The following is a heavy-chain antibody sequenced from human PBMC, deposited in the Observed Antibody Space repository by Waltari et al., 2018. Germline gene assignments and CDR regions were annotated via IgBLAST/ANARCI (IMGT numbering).Heavy chain of an antibody. CDR2: VIPIFGTA. J-gene: IGHJ4*02. CDR3: ARDRIPGPVAGSYYFDY. Sequence: QVQLVQSGAEVKKPGSSVKVSCKASGGTFSSYAISWVRQAPGQVLEWIGGVIPIFGTANYAQKFQGRVTITADESTSTAYMELSSLRSEDTAVYYCARDRIPGPVAGSYYFDYWGQGTLVTVSS. V-gene: IGHV1-69*13. CDR1: GGTFSSYA. D-gene: IGHD2-21*01.